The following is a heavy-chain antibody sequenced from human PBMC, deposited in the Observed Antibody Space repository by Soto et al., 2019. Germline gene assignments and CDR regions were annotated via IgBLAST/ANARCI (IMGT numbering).Heavy chain of an antibody. CDR2: INPNSGGT. Sequence: ASVKVSCKASGYTFTGYYMHWVRQAPGQGLEWMGWINPNSGGTNYAQKFQGWATMTRDTSISTAYMELSRLRSDDTAVYYCAYESSGSGQYYYGTDVWGQGTTVNVSS. CDR1: GYTFTGYY. V-gene: IGHV1-2*04. CDR3: AYESSGSGQYYYGTDV. J-gene: IGHJ6*02. D-gene: IGHD3-22*01.